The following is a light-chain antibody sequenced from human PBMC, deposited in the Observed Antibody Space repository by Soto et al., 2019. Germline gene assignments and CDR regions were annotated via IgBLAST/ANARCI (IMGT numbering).Light chain of an antibody. CDR3: QQRSNWPPVT. CDR2: GAS. J-gene: IGKJ5*01. Sequence: EIVMTQSPVTLSVSPGDRATLSCRASQRVGSNYLAWYQQKSGQPPRLLIHGASSRATGVPDRFSGSGSGTDFTLTISSLEPEDFAVYYCQQRSNWPPVTFGQGTRLEI. CDR1: QRVGSNY. V-gene: IGKV3-11*01.